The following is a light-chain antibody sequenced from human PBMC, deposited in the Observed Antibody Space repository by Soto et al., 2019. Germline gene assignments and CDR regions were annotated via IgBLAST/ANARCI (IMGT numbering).Light chain of an antibody. Sequence: QSVLSQPPAASRPPGQSVNIPCTGTHSNIGAYTYVSWYQQRPGEAPKLIIHEVSTRPSGVADRIFASKSGNTASLTVSDLHTDDEAFYYSSSFTGTHSVVFGTW. CDR3: SSFTGTHSVV. CDR2: EVS. CDR1: HSNIGAYTY. V-gene: IGLV2-8*01. J-gene: IGLJ1*01.